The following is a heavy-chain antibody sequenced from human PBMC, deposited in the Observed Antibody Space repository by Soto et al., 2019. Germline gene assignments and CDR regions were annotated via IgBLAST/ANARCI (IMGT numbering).Heavy chain of an antibody. CDR2: MNPNSGNT. D-gene: IGHD4-17*01. CDR3: ARWAYGVYARFDF. CDR1: GYTFTSHD. Sequence: QVQLVQSGAEVKKPGASVKVSCKASGYTFTSHDINWVRQATGQGLEWMGWMNPNSGNTGYAQKFQGRVTMTRNTSRSKAYMELSSLRSEDTAVDYCARWAYGVYARFDFWGQGTLVTVSS. J-gene: IGHJ4*02. V-gene: IGHV1-8*01.